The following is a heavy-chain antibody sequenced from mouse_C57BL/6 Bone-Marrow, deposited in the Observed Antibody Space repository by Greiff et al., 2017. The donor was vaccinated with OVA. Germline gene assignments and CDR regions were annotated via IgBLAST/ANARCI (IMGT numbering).Heavy chain of an antibody. CDR2: ISSGGSYT. Sequence: EVMLVESGGDLVKPGGSLKLSCAASGFTFSSYGMSWVRQTPDKRLEWVATISSGGSYTYYPDSVKGRFTISRDNAKNTLYLQMSSLKSEDTAMYYCARGYYGPWYFDVWGTGTTVTVSS. J-gene: IGHJ1*03. V-gene: IGHV5-6*02. CDR3: ARGYYGPWYFDV. D-gene: IGHD1-2*01. CDR1: GFTFSSYG.